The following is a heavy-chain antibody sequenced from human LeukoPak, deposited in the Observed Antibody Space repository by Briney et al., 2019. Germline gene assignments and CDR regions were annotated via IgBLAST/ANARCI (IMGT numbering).Heavy chain of an antibody. Sequence: GGSLRLSCAASGFTFSSYNMNWVRQAPGKGLEWVSYISSSSSTIHYADSVKGRFTISRDNAKNSLSLQMNSLRVEDTAMYYCASSSGDYWGQGTLVTVSS. CDR2: ISSSSSTI. D-gene: IGHD6-6*01. CDR1: GFTFSSYN. J-gene: IGHJ4*02. V-gene: IGHV3-48*01. CDR3: ASSSGDY.